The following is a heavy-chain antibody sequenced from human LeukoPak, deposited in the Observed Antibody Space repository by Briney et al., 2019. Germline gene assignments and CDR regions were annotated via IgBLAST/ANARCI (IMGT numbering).Heavy chain of an antibody. CDR1: VFTVSSNY. Sequence: PGGSLRLSCAASVFTVSSNYMSWVRQAPGKGLEWVSVIYSGGSTYYADSVKGRFTISRDNSKNTLYLQMNSLRAEDTAVYYCARDKGYCSSTSCPEGLYYYYYGMDVWGQGTTVTVSS. D-gene: IGHD2-2*01. J-gene: IGHJ6*02. CDR2: IYSGGST. CDR3: ARDKGYCSSTSCPEGLYYYYYGMDV. V-gene: IGHV3-66*02.